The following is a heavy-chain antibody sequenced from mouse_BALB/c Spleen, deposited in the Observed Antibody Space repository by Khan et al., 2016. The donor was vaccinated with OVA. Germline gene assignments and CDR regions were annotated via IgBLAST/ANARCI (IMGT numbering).Heavy chain of an antibody. V-gene: IGHV1-9*01. J-gene: IGHJ3*01. D-gene: IGHD1-1*01. CDR2: ILPGSGNN. CDR3: ARENYYCRATWVGY. CDR1: GYTCSSYW. Sequence: QVRLQQSGAELMKPGASVKISCKASGYTCSSYWREWVKQRPGHGLEWIGEILPGSGNNNCNEKFRGEAIFAADTCSNRTYMQLSSVTSEDSAGYCWARENYYCRATWVGYWGQWALGTVFA.